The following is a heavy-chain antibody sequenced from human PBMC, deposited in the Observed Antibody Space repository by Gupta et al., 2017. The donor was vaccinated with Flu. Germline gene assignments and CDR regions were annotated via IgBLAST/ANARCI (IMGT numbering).Heavy chain of an antibody. Sequence: QLQLQESGPGLVKPSETLSLTCTVSGGSISSSSYYWGWIRQPPGKGLEWIGSIYYSGSTYYNPSLKSRVTISVDTSKNQFSLKLSSVTAADTAVYYCARDYYDSSGYGWQTTPTGVFFGYWGQGTLVTVSS. J-gene: IGHJ4*02. CDR2: IYYSGST. D-gene: IGHD3-22*01. CDR1: GGSISSSSYY. V-gene: IGHV4-39*01. CDR3: ARDYYDSSGYGWQTTPTGVFFGY.